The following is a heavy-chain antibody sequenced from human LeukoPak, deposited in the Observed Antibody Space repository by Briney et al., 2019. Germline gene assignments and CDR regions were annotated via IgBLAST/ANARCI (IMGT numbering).Heavy chain of an antibody. J-gene: IGHJ4*02. CDR3: AKEETMSTVTTYCDY. D-gene: IGHD4-17*01. CDR2: ISGSGGST. Sequence: SGGSLRLSCAASGFTFSSYAMSWVRQAPGKGLEWVSAISGSGGSTYYADSVKGRLTISSDNSKNTLYLQMNSLRAEDTAVYYCAKEETMSTVTTYCDYWGQGTLVTVSS. V-gene: IGHV3-23*01. CDR1: GFTFSSYA.